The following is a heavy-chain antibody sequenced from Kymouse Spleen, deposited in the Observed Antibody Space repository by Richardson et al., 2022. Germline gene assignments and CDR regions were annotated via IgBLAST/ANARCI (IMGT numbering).Heavy chain of an antibody. CDR2: IYPGDSDT. CDR1: GYSFTSYW. J-gene: IGHJ6*02. CDR3: ARHWNNWNYDYYYYGMDV. V-gene: IGHV5-51*01. D-gene: IGHD1-7*01. Sequence: EVQLVQSGAEVKKPGESLKISCKGSGYSFTSYWIGWVRQMPGKGLEWMGIIYPGDSDTRYSPSFQGQVTISADKSISTAYLQWSSLKASDTAMYYCARHWNNWNYDYYYYGMDVWGQGTTVTVSS.